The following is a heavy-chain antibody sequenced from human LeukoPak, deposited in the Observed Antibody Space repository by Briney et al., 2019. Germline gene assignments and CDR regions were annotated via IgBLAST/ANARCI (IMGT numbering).Heavy chain of an antibody. CDR3: ARVSLTGYPYYYMDV. Sequence: GGSLRLSCAGSGFTFRNYALHWVRQAPGKGLEWVSSISSSSSYIYYADSVKGRFTISRDNAKNSLYLQMNSLRAEDTAVYYCARVSLTGYPYYYMDVWGKGTTVTISS. J-gene: IGHJ6*03. V-gene: IGHV3-21*01. CDR1: GFTFRNYA. CDR2: ISSSSSYI. D-gene: IGHD3-9*01.